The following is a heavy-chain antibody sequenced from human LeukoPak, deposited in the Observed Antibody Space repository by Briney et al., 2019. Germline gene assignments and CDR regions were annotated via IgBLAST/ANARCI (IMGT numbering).Heavy chain of an antibody. Sequence: GASVKVSCKASGDTFSSYAVSWVRQAPGQGLEWMGDIIPIFATPNYAQKFQGRVTITADESTSTAYMELSSLRSEDTAVYYCARGGILEWELPPPHYYYYYYMDVWGKGTTVTISS. CDR1: GDTFSSYA. V-gene: IGHV1-69*13. CDR2: IIPIFATP. D-gene: IGHD1-26*01. CDR3: ARGGILEWELPPPHYYYYYYMDV. J-gene: IGHJ6*03.